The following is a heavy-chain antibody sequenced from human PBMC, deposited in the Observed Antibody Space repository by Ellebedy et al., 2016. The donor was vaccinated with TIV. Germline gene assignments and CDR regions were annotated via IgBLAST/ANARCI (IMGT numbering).Heavy chain of an antibody. D-gene: IGHD2-2*01. J-gene: IGHJ3*02. V-gene: IGHV1-18*01. CDR3: ARIGGCSSTSCSAPGDTGTRPGDI. Sequence: ASVKVSXXASGYTFTSYGISWVRQAPGQGLEWMGWINPNSGGTNYAQKFQGRVTITADESTSTAYMELSSLRSEDTAVYYCARIGGCSSTSCSAPGDTGTRPGDIWGQGTMVTVSS. CDR1: GYTFTSYG. CDR2: INPNSGGT.